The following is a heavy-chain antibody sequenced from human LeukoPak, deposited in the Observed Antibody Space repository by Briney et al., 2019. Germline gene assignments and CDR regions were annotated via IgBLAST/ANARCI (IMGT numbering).Heavy chain of an antibody. J-gene: IGHJ4*02. Sequence: GASVKVSCKTSGYIFKNYGVSWVRQAPGQGLEWMGWISGHTANTTYAETVQARVTMITDTSTTTVYMEMRSLRSDDTAVYFCARDGRYSRTYLDYWGQGTLVTVSS. V-gene: IGHV1-18*01. CDR2: ISGHTANT. CDR1: GYIFKNYG. CDR3: ARDGRYSRTYLDY. D-gene: IGHD5-12*01.